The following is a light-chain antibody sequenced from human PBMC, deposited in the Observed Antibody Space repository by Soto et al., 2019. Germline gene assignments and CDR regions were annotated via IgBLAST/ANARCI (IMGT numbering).Light chain of an antibody. CDR2: EVS. J-gene: IGLJ2*01. CDR1: SSDVGGYNY. V-gene: IGLV2-14*01. CDR3: SSYTSSSTVV. Sequence: QSVLTQPASVSGSPGQSITISCTGNSSDVGGYNYVSWYQQHPGKAPKLMIYEVSNRPSGVSNRFSGSKSGNTASLTISGLQAEDEADYYCSSYTSSSTVVFGGGTKRTV.